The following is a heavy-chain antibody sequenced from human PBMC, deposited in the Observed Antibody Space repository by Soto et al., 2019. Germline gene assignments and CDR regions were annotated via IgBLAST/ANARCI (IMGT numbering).Heavy chain of an antibody. V-gene: IGHV3-23*01. Sequence: PGGSLRLSCVASGSTFSLYAMTWVRQAPGKGLEWVSAINGGAVSTYYADSVMGRFTISRDDSKSTLYLQMNSLRAEDTAVYYCAKSLPYAYDVLTGFDSWGQGTLVTVSS. CDR3: AKSLPYAYDVLTGFDS. CDR1: GSTFSLYA. J-gene: IGHJ4*02. CDR2: INGGAVST. D-gene: IGHD3-9*01.